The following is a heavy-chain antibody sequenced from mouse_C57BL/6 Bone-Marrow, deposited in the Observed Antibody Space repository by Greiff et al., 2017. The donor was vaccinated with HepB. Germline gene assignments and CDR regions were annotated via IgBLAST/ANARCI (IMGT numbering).Heavy chain of an antibody. Sequence: EVLLVESEGGLVQPGSSMKLSCTASGFTFSDYYMAWVRQVPEKGLEWVANINYDGSSTYYLDSLKSRFIISRDNAKNILYLQLSSLKSEDTATYYCARDLYYFDYWGQGTTLTVSS. V-gene: IGHV5-16*01. CDR2: INYDGSST. CDR3: ARDLYYFDY. J-gene: IGHJ2*01. CDR1: GFTFSDYY.